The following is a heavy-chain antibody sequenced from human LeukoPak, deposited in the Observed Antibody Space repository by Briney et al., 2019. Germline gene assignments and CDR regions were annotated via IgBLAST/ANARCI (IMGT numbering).Heavy chain of an antibody. CDR2: IYYSGST. CDR1: GGSFSSGSYY. V-gene: IGHV4-61*01. D-gene: IGHD3-22*01. J-gene: IGHJ4*02. CDR3: AGRSYDSSGYYRRGFDY. Sequence: SETLSLTCTVSGGSFSSGSYYWSWIRQPPGKGLEWIGYIYYSGSTNYNPSLKSRVTISVDTSKNQFSLELSSVIAADTAVYYCAGRSYDSSGYYRRGFDYWGQGTLVTVSS.